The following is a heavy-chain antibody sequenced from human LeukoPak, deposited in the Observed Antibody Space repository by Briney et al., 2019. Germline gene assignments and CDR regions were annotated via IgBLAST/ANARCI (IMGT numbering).Heavy chain of an antibody. Sequence: SETLSLTCTVSGGSISSGGYYWSWIRQHPGKGLEWIGYIYYSGSTYYNPSLKSRVTISVDTSKNQFSLKLSSVTAADTAVYYSARGQGSGSPSLYYFDYWGQGTLVTVSS. J-gene: IGHJ4*02. D-gene: IGHD3-10*01. CDR3: ARGQGSGSPSLYYFDY. V-gene: IGHV4-31*03. CDR2: IYYSGST. CDR1: GGSISSGGYY.